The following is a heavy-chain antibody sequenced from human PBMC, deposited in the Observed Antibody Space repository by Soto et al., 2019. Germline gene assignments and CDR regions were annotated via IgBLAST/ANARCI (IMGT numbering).Heavy chain of an antibody. CDR2: IWYDGSNK. V-gene: IGHV3-33*01. CDR1: GFTFSSYG. D-gene: IGHD6-19*01. J-gene: IGHJ6*02. CDR3: PRDSWYSSGWYSRYYYGMDV. Sequence: PGGSLRLSCAASGFTFSSYGMHWVRQAPGKGLEWVAVIWYDGSNKYYADSVKGRFTISRDNSKNTLYLQMNSLRAEDTAVYYCPRDSWYSSGWYSRYYYGMDVWGQGTTVTVSS.